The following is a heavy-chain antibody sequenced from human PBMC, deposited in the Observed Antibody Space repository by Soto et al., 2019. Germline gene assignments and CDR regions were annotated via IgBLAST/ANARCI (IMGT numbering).Heavy chain of an antibody. CDR3: ASRARIQTSLLPMYYYYGMDV. CDR2: MNPNSGNT. CDR1: GYTFTSYD. Sequence: ASVKVSCKASGYTFTSYDINWVRQATGQGLEWMGWMNPNSGNTGYAQKFQGRVTMTRNTSISTAYMELSSLRSEDTAVYYCASRARIQTSLLPMYYYYGMDVWGQGTTVTVYS. J-gene: IGHJ6*02. V-gene: IGHV1-8*01. D-gene: IGHD3-10*01.